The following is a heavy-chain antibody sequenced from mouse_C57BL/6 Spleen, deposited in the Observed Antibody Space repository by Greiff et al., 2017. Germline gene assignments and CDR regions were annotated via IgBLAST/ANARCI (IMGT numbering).Heavy chain of an antibody. CDR1: GYTFTDYE. J-gene: IGHJ2*01. CDR2: IDPETGGT. V-gene: IGHV1-15*01. Sequence: VQLQQSGAELVRPGASVTLSCKASGYTFTDYEMHWVKQTPVHGLEWIGAIDPETGGTAYNQKFKGKAILTADKSSSTAYMELRSLTSEDSAVYYCTRFITTVDPLFDYWGQGTTLTVSS. CDR3: TRFITTVDPLFDY. D-gene: IGHD1-1*01.